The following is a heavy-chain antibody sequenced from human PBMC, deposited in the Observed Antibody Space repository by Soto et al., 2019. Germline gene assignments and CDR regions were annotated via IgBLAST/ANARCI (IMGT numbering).Heavy chain of an antibody. Sequence: QVQLVQSGAEVKKPGSSVKVSCKASGGTFSSYAISWVRQAPGQGLEWMGGIIPIFGTANYAQKFQGRVTITADKSTSTAYMELSSLRSEDTAVYYCARSCSSTSSGYYYYGMDVWGQGTTVTVSS. CDR1: GGTFSSYA. CDR2: IIPIFGTA. D-gene: IGHD2-2*01. V-gene: IGHV1-69*06. CDR3: ARSCSSTSSGYYYYGMDV. J-gene: IGHJ6*02.